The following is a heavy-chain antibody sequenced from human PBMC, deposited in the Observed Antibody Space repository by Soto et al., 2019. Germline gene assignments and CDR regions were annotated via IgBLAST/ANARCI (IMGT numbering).Heavy chain of an antibody. CDR1: GFTFSSYW. Sequence: GGSLRLSCAASGFTFSSYWMHWVRQAPGKGLVWVSRINSDGSSTRYADSVKGRFTISRDNAKNTLYLQMNSLRAEDTAVYYCARDLQYYDFWSGYPAAAPVGMDVWGQGSTVAVSS. V-gene: IGHV3-74*01. CDR3: ARDLQYYDFWSGYPAAAPVGMDV. CDR2: INSDGSST. D-gene: IGHD3-3*01. J-gene: IGHJ6*02.